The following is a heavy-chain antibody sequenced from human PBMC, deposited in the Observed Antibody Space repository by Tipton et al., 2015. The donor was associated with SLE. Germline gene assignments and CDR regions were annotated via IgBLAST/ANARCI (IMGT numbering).Heavy chain of an antibody. Sequence: TLSLTCTVSGGSISSSSYYWGWIRQPPGKGLEWIGSIYYSGSTYYNPSLKSRVTISVDTSKNQFSLKLSSVTAADTAVYYCARQGPIAAARGNRFDPWGQGTLVTVSS. V-gene: IGHV4-39*07. CDR1: GGSISSSSYY. D-gene: IGHD6-13*01. CDR2: IYYSGST. CDR3: ARQGPIAAARGNRFDP. J-gene: IGHJ5*02.